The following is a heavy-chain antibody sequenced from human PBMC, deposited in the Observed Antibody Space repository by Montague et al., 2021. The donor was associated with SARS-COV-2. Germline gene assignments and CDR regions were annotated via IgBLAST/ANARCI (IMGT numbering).Heavy chain of an antibody. V-gene: IGHV4-31*03. CDR2: IYYSGST. CDR3: ARVIAGYCSSTSCYTGWFDP. CDR1: GGSISSGGYY. J-gene: IGHJ5*01. D-gene: IGHD2-2*02. Sequence: TLSLTCTVSGGSISSGGYYWSWIRQHPGKGLEWIGYIYYSGSTYCNPSLKSRVTISVDTSKNQFSLKLSSVTAADTAAYYCARVIAGYCSSTSCYTGWFDPWGQGTLVTVSS.